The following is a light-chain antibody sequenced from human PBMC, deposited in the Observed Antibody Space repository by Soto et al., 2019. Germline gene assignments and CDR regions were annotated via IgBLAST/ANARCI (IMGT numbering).Light chain of an antibody. Sequence: EIALTQSPGTLSLSPGERATLSCRASQSISSNYLAWYQQKPGQAPRLLIYGAYRRATGIPDRFSASGSGTDFTLSSTRLEAEDFAVYYCQQYGRSPRTFGQGTKLEIK. V-gene: IGKV3-20*01. CDR3: QQYGRSPRT. CDR2: GAY. J-gene: IGKJ2*01. CDR1: QSISSNY.